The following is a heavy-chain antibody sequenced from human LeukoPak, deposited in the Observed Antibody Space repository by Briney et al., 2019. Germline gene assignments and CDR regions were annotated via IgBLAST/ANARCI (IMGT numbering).Heavy chain of an antibody. J-gene: IGHJ4*02. CDR2: IIYSGGAT. D-gene: IGHD3-22*01. CDR1: GFTFSRSA. CDR3: AKDGLYYDGSEHVYYFDS. Sequence: GGSLRLSCAASGFTFSRSAMTWVRQGPGTGLEFVASIIYSGGATYYADSVKGRLTISRDNSKNTLYLQMNSLRAEDTALYYCAKDGLYYDGSEHVYYFDSWGQGTLVTVSS. V-gene: IGHV3-23*01.